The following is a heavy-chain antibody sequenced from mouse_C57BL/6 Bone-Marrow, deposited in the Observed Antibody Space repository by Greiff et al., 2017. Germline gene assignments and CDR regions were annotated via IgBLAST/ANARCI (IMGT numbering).Heavy chain of an antibody. D-gene: IGHD1-2*01. Sequence: VQLQESGAELMKPGASVKLSCKATGYTFTGYWIEWVKQRPGHGLEWIGEILPGSGSTNYNAKFKGKATFTADTSSNTAYMQLSSLTTEDSAIYYCARLRHYYAMDYWGQGTSVTVSS. J-gene: IGHJ4*01. CDR3: ARLRHYYAMDY. V-gene: IGHV1-9*01. CDR2: ILPGSGST. CDR1: GYTFTGYW.